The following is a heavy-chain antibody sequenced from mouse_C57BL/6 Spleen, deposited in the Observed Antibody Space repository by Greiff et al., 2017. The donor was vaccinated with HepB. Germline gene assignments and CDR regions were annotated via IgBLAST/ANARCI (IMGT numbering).Heavy chain of an antibody. V-gene: IGHV1-61*01. D-gene: IGHD1-1*01. CDR2: IYPSDSET. Sequence: QVQLKESGAELVRPGSSVKLSCKASGYTFTSYWMDWVKQRPGQGLEWIGNIYPSDSETHYNQKFKDKATLTVDKSSSTAYMQLSSLTSEDSAVYYCAQTQYGSSFYYAMDYWGQGTSVTVSS. CDR3: AQTQYGSSFYYAMDY. J-gene: IGHJ4*01. CDR1: GYTFTSYW.